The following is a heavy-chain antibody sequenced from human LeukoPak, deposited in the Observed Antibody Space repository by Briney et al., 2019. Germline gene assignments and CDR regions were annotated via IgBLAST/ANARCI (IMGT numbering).Heavy chain of an antibody. D-gene: IGHD6-13*01. Sequence: GGSLRLSCAASGFSFSSYWMHWVRHVPGKGLVWVSRINSDGSSTIYADSVKGRFTISRDNAKNTLYLQMNSLRAEDTAVYYCARTQADDAFDIWGQGTMVTVSS. CDR2: INSDGSST. CDR1: GFSFSSYW. J-gene: IGHJ3*02. CDR3: ARTQADDAFDI. V-gene: IGHV3-74*01.